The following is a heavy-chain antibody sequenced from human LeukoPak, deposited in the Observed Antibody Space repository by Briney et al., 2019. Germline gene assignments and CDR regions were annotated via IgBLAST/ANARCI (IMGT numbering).Heavy chain of an antibody. D-gene: IGHD6-6*01. V-gene: IGHV3-23*01. Sequence: GGSLRLSCTASGFNFGNYGMIWVRQAPGRGLEGVSGLSDAGVRIFYADSVRGRFTVSRDNSKNTLYLQMDSLRAEDTAVYYCANTHCDSSPIVWNFWGQGTLVTVSS. CDR3: ANTHCDSSPIVWNF. CDR2: LSDAGVRI. CDR1: GFNFGNYG. J-gene: IGHJ4*02.